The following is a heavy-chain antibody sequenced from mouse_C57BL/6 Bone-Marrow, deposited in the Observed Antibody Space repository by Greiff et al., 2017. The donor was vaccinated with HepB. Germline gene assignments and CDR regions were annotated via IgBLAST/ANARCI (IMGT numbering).Heavy chain of an antibody. CDR2: IYPGSGST. CDR1: GYTFTSYW. V-gene: IGHV1-55*01. Sequence: VHLVESGAELVKPGASVKMSCKASGYTFTSYWITWVKQRPGQGLEWIGDIYPGSGSTNYNEKFKSKATLTVDTSSSTAYMQLSSLTSEDSAVYYCARSVNDGYYGGFAYWGQGTLVTVSA. D-gene: IGHD2-3*01. CDR3: ARSVNDGYYGGFAY. J-gene: IGHJ3*01.